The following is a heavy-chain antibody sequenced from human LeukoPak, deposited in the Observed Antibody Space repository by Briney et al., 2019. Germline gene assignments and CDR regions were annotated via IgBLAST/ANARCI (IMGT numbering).Heavy chain of an antibody. D-gene: IGHD3-10*01. CDR2: IYTSGST. Sequence: PSQTLSLTCTVSGGSISSGSYYWSWIRQPAGKGLEWIGRIYTSGSTNYNPSLKSRVTISVDTSKNQFSLKLSSVTAADTAVYYCARQPRITMVRGVIITVRLFDYWGQGTLVTVSS. V-gene: IGHV4-61*02. CDR1: GGSISSGSYY. CDR3: ARQPRITMVRGVIITVRLFDY. J-gene: IGHJ4*02.